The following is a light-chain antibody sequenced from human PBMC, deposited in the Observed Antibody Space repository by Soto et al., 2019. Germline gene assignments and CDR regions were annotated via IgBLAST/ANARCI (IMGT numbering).Light chain of an antibody. V-gene: IGLV2-14*01. CDR2: EVS. CDR3: SSYTSSSTLGV. Sequence: QSALTQPASVSGSPGQSITISCTGTSSDVGGYNYVSWYQQHPGKAPKPMIYEVSNRPSGVSNRFSGSKSGNTASLTISGLQAEDEADYYCSSYTSSSTLGVFGGGTKRNVL. J-gene: IGLJ2*01. CDR1: SSDVGGYNY.